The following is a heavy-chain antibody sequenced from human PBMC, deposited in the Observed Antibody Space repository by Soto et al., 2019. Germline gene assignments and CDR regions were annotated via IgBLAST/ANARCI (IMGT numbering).Heavy chain of an antibody. CDR1: GGTFSSYA. V-gene: IGHV1-69*06. J-gene: IGHJ4*02. D-gene: IGHD5-12*01. CDR3: ARFLSGYDPFDY. Sequence: SVKVSCKASGGTFSSYAISWVRQAPGQGLEWMGGIIPIFGTANYAQKFQGRVTITADKSTNTAYMELSSLRSEDTAVYYCARFLSGYDPFDYWGQGTLVTVSS. CDR2: IIPIFGTA.